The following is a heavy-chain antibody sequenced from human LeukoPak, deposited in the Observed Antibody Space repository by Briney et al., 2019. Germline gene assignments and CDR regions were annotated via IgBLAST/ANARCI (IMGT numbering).Heavy chain of an antibody. V-gene: IGHV3-23*01. Sequence: PGGSLRLSCAASGFTFSTYAMSWVRQTPGKGLEWVAATSSSDAGTYHADSVRGRFTISRDNSKNTLYLQMNSLRAEDTAAYYCAKFAQRYCSGGSCHPFDYWGQGTLVTVSS. J-gene: IGHJ4*02. D-gene: IGHD2-15*01. CDR3: AKFAQRYCSGGSCHPFDY. CDR2: TSSSDAGT. CDR1: GFTFSTYA.